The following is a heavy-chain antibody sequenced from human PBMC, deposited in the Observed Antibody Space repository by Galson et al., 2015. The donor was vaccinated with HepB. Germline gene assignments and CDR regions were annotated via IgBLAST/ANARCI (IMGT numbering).Heavy chain of an antibody. CDR2: TYYRSKWNN. J-gene: IGHJ2*01. CDR1: GDSVSSNSAA. V-gene: IGHV6-1*01. D-gene: IGHD7-27*01. Sequence: CAISGDSVSSNSAAWNWIRQSPSRGLEWLGRTYYRSKWNNDYAVSVKNRITINPDTSKNQFSLQLNSVTPEDAAVCYCARAPTGGWYFDLWGRGILVTVSS. CDR3: ARAPTGGWYFDL.